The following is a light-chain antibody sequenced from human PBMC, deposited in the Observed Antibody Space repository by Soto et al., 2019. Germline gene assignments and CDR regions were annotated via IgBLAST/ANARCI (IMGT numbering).Light chain of an antibody. CDR2: GNS. V-gene: IGLV1-40*01. CDR1: SSNIGAGYD. Sequence: QAVVTQPPSVSGAPGQRVTISCTGRSSNIGAGYDVHWYQQLPGTAPKLLIYGNSNRPSGVPDRFSGSKSGTSASLAITGLRAEDEADYYCQSYDSSLSGWVFGGGTKVTVL. J-gene: IGLJ3*02. CDR3: QSYDSSLSGWV.